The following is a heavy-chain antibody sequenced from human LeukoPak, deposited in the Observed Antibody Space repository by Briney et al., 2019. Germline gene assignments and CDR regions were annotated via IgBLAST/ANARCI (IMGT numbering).Heavy chain of an antibody. CDR2: ITANGGST. CDR3: AKETPGWLVS. J-gene: IGHJ5*01. CDR1: GFTFRNYA. V-gene: IGHV3-23*01. Sequence: GGSLRLSCAASGFTFRNYAMNWVRQAPGKGLEWVSVITANGGSTQYADSVKGRFAISRDDSKNTLYLQMNSLRAEDTAIYYCAKETPGWLVSWGQGTLVTVSS. D-gene: IGHD4-23*01.